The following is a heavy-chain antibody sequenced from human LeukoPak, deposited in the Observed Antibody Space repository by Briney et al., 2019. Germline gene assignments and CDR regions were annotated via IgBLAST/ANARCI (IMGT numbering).Heavy chain of an antibody. J-gene: IGHJ3*02. V-gene: IGHV4-31*03. D-gene: IGHD5-12*01. CDR3: ARVNIGSYAFDI. Sequence: SETLSLTCTVSGGSISSGGYYWSWIRQHPGKGLEWIGYIYYSGSTYYNPSLKSRVTISVDKSKNQFSLKLSSVTAADTAVYYCARVNIGSYAFDIWGQGTMVTVSS. CDR2: IYYSGST. CDR1: GGSISSGGYY.